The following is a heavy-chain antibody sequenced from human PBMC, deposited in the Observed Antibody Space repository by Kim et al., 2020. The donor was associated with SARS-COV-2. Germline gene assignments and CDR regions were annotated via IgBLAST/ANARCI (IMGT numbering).Heavy chain of an antibody. CDR1: GFTFDDYA. V-gene: IGHV3-43*02. CDR2: ISWDGGST. D-gene: IGHD3-10*01. CDR3: ATDIWFGLRVHYGMDV. J-gene: IGHJ6*02. Sequence: GGSLRLSCAASGFTFDDYALHWVRQAPGKGLEWVSLISWDGGSTYYADSVKGRFTISRDNSKNSLYLQMNSLRTEDTALYYCATDIWFGLRVHYGMDVWGQGTTVTVAS.